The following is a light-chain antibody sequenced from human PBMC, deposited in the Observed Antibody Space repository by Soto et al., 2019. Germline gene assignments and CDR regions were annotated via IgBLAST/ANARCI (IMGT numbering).Light chain of an antibody. CDR3: SSYTSSSTPHVL. CDR2: DVS. J-gene: IGLJ2*01. CDR1: SSDVGGYNY. V-gene: IGLV2-14*01. Sequence: QSALTQPASVSGSPGQSITISCTGTSSDVGGYNYVSWYQQHPGKAPKLMIYDVSNRPSGVSNRFSGSNSGNTASLTISGLQAEDEADYFCSSYTSSSTPHVLFGGGTKLTVL.